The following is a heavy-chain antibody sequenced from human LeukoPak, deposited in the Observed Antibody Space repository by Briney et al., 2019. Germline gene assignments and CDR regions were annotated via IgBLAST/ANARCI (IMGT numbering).Heavy chain of an antibody. CDR1: GYTFTGYY. Sequence: ASVKVSCKASGYTFTGYYMHWVRQAPGQGLEWMGWINPSGGSTSYAQKFQGRVTMTRDTSTSAVYMELSSLRSEDTAVYYCARDPRRDGYGGAYYFDYWGQGTLVTVSS. CDR3: ARDPRRDGYGGAYYFDY. V-gene: IGHV1-46*01. CDR2: INPSGGST. D-gene: IGHD5-24*01. J-gene: IGHJ4*02.